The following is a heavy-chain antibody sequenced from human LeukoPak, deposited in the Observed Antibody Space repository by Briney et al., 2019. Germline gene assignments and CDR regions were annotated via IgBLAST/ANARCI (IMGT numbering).Heavy chain of an antibody. CDR3: ARDTVVTGLDY. J-gene: IGHJ4*02. CDR2: IYYSGST. Sequence: SETLSLTCTVSGGSISSYYWSWIRQPPGKGLEWIGYIYYSGSTNYNPSLKSRVTISVDTSKNQSSLKLSSVTAADTAVYYCARDTVVTGLDYWGQGTLVTVSS. CDR1: GGSISSYY. V-gene: IGHV4-59*01. D-gene: IGHD4-23*01.